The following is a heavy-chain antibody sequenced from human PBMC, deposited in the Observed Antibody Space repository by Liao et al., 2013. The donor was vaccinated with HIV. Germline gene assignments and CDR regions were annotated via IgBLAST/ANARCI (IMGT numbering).Heavy chain of an antibody. J-gene: IGHJ3*02. CDR3: ARGTSSGYYYDAFDI. Sequence: QVQLQQWGAGLLKPSETLSLTCAVYGGSFSGYYWSWIRQPPGKGLEWIGEINHSGSTYYNPSLKSRVTISVDTSKNQFSLKLSSVTAADTAVYYCARGTSSGYYYDAFDIWGQGTMVTVSS. V-gene: IGHV4-34*01. CDR2: INHSGST. D-gene: IGHD3-22*01. CDR1: GGSFSGYY.